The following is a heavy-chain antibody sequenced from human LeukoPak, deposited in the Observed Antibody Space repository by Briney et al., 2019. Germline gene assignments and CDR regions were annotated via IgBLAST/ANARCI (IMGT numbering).Heavy chain of an antibody. Sequence: GGSLRLSCAASGFTFSSYGMHWVRQAPGKGLEWVAVISYDGSNKYYADSVKGRFTISRDNSKNTLYLQMNSLRAEDTAVYYCAKGAPGGSAFDWLLSDTAFDIWGQGTMVTVSS. J-gene: IGHJ3*02. D-gene: IGHD3-9*01. V-gene: IGHV3-30*18. CDR2: ISYDGSNK. CDR1: GFTFSSYG. CDR3: AKGAPGGSAFDWLLSDTAFDI.